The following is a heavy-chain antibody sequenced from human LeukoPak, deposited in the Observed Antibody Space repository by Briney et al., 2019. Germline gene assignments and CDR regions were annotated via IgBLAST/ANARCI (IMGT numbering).Heavy chain of an antibody. D-gene: IGHD2-15*01. Sequence: SETLSLTCAVSGGSFSNYYWSWVRQPPGKGLEWIGEIHPYGFTSFNPSLKSRVTISVDTSKNQFSLKLSSVTAADTAVYYCARGRPDIVVVVAATPGGDYWGQGTLVTVSS. CDR1: GGSFSNYY. J-gene: IGHJ4*02. CDR3: ARGRPDIVVVVAATPGGDY. V-gene: IGHV4-34*01. CDR2: IHPYGFT.